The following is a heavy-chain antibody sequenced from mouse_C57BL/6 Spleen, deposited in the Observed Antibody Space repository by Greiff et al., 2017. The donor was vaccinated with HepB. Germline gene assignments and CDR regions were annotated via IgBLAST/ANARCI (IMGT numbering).Heavy chain of an antibody. D-gene: IGHD3-1*01. CDR1: GYTFTDYE. CDR2: IDPETGGT. Sequence: QVQLKESGAELVRPGASVTLSCKASGYTFTDYEMHWVKQTPVHGLEWIGAIDPETGGTAYNQKFKGKAILTADKSSSTAYMELRSLTSEDSAVYYCTRGAGTGEFDYWGQGTTLTVSS. CDR3: TRGAGTGEFDY. J-gene: IGHJ2*01. V-gene: IGHV1-15*01.